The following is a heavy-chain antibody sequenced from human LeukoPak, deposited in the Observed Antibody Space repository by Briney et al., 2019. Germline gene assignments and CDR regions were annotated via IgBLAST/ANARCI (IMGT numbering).Heavy chain of an antibody. Sequence: PSETLSLTCAVSGGSISSSNWWSWVRQPPGKGLEWIGEIYHSGGTNYNPSLKSRVTISVDKSKNQFSLKLSSVTAADTAVCYCARGGLYSSGWYGGDFDYWGQGTLVTVSS. CDR1: GGSISSSNW. CDR2: IYHSGGT. V-gene: IGHV4-4*02. J-gene: IGHJ4*02. D-gene: IGHD6-19*01. CDR3: ARGGLYSSGWYGGDFDY.